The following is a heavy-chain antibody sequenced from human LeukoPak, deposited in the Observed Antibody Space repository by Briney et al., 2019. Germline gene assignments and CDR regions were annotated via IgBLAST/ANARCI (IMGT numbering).Heavy chain of an antibody. Sequence: ASVKVSCKASGYTFTNYGISWVRQAPGQGLEWMGWISTYNGNTDYAQKFQGRVTMTTDTSTSTAHMELRSLRSEDTAVYHCARGTYSYGYLDFDYWGQGTLVTVSS. CDR3: ARGTYSYGYLDFDY. D-gene: IGHD5-18*01. CDR2: ISTYNGNT. CDR1: GYTFTNYG. J-gene: IGHJ4*02. V-gene: IGHV1-18*01.